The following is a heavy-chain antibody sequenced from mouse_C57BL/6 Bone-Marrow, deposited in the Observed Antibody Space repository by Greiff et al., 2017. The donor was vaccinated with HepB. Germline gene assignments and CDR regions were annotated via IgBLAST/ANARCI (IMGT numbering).Heavy chain of an antibody. Sequence: EVQRVESGGGLVKPGGSLKLSCAASGFTFSDYGIHWVRQAPEKGLEWVAYISSGSSTIYYADTVKGRFIISRDNAKNTLFLQMTSLRSEDTAMYYCARPPSYDARCFAYWGRGTRVTVSA. D-gene: IGHD2-3*01. CDR1: GFTFSDYG. CDR2: ISSGSSTI. J-gene: IGHJ3*01. CDR3: ARPPSYDARCFAY. V-gene: IGHV5-17*01.